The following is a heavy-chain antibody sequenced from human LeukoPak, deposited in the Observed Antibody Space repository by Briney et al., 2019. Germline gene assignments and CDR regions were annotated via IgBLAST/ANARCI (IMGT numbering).Heavy chain of an antibody. CDR3: ATDSDIVVVPAAPRGWFDP. D-gene: IGHD2-2*01. J-gene: IGHJ5*02. Sequence: ASVKISCKVSGYTFTDYYMHWVRQAPGKGLEWMGGFDPEDGETIYAQKFQGRVTMTEDTSTDTAYMELSSLRSEDTAVYYCATDSDIVVVPAAPRGWFDPWGQGTLVTVSS. V-gene: IGHV1-24*01. CDR2: FDPEDGET. CDR1: GYTFTDYY.